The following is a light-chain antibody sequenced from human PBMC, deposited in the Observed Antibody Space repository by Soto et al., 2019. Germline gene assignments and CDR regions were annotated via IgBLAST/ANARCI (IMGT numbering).Light chain of an antibody. J-gene: IGLJ2*01. CDR3: SSYTSSSTPVV. CDR1: SSDVGSYNR. Sequence: QSALTQPPSVSGSPGQSVTISCTGTSSDVGSYNRVSWYQQPPGTAPKLMIYEVSNRPSGVHDRFSGSKSGNTASLTISGLQAEDEADYYCSSYTSSSTPVVFGGGTKLTVL. V-gene: IGLV2-18*02. CDR2: EVS.